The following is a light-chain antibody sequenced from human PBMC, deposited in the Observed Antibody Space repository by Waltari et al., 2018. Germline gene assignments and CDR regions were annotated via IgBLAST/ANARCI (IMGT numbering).Light chain of an antibody. J-gene: IGKJ2*03. CDR2: GAS. Sequence: EIVLTQSPATLSLSPGERAILSCRASQSVSNTLAWYQQKPGLAPRLLIYGASSRATGIPDKFSGSGSGTDFTLTISSLEPEDFAIYYCQQYSNWPYRFGQGTKVEIK. CDR3: QQYSNWPYR. CDR1: QSVSNT. V-gene: IGKV3-15*01.